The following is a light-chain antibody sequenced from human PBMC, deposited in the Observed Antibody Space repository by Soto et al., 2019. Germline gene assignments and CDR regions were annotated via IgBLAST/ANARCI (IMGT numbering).Light chain of an antibody. J-gene: IGKJ1*01. CDR3: QQYATSPQT. CDR1: QSVTSSH. Sequence: EIVLTQSPGTLSLSPGERATLSCRASQSVTSSHLAWYQQKPGQAPRLLIYGASSRATGIPDRFSGSGSGTDFTLTISRLEPEDFAVYYCQQYATSPQTFGQGTKVDIK. V-gene: IGKV3-20*01. CDR2: GAS.